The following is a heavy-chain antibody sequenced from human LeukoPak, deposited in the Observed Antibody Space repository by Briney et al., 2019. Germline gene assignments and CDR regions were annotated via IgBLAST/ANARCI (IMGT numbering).Heavy chain of an antibody. Sequence: SETLSLTCTVSGGSISSSSYYWGWIRQPPGKGLEWIGYIYYSGSTNYKPALKSRVTISVDTSKNQFSLKLSSVTAADTAVYYCARHVGGIAVADYWGQGTLVTVSS. V-gene: IGHV4-61*05. CDR3: ARHVGGIAVADY. D-gene: IGHD6-19*01. CDR1: GGSISSSSYY. J-gene: IGHJ4*02. CDR2: IYYSGST.